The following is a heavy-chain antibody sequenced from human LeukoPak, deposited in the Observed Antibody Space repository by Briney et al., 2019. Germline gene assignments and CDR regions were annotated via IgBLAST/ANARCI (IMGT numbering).Heavy chain of an antibody. CDR3: ARVAVAGRLVSDY. V-gene: IGHV4-38-2*02. CDR2: IYHSGST. D-gene: IGHD6-19*01. Sequence: SETLSLTCTVSGYSISSGYYWGRIRQPPGKGLEWIGSIYHSGSTYYNPSLKSRVTISVDTSKNQFSLKLSSVTAADTAVYYCARVAVAGRLVSDYWGQGTLVTVSS. J-gene: IGHJ4*02. CDR1: GYSISSGYY.